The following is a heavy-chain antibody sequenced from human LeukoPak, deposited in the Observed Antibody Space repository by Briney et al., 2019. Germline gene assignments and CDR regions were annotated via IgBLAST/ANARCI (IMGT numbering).Heavy chain of an antibody. J-gene: IGHJ4*02. CDR2: IYYSGST. V-gene: IGHV4-30-4*08. CDR1: GGSISSGDYY. Sequence: PSETLSLTCTVSGGSISSGDYYWRWIRQPPGKGLEWIGYIYYSGSTYYNPSLKSRVTISVDTSKNQFSLKLSSVTAGDTAAYYCARGVLYYYDSSGYYYLYFDYWGQGTLVTVSS. CDR3: ARGVLYYYDSSGYYYLYFDY. D-gene: IGHD3-22*01.